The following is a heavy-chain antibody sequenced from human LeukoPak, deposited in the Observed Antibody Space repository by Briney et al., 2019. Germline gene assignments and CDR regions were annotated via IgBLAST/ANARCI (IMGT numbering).Heavy chain of an antibody. J-gene: IGHJ3*01. CDR1: GGSISSSSYY. Sequence: PSETLSLTCTVSGGSISSSSYYWGWIRQPPGKGLEWIGSIYYSGSTYYNPSLKSRVTISVDTSKNQFSLKLSSVTAADTAVYYCARRGRTGTTHHDAFDLWGQGTMVTVSS. CDR2: IYYSGST. D-gene: IGHD1-7*01. V-gene: IGHV4-39*07. CDR3: ARRGRTGTTHHDAFDL.